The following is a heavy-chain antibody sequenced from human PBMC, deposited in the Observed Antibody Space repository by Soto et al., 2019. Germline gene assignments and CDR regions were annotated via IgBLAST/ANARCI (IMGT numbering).Heavy chain of an antibody. CDR2: SIPIFGTA. D-gene: IGHD1-26*01. J-gene: IGHJ6*02. CDR1: GGSFSSYA. Sequence: QVQLVQSGAEVKKPGSSVKVSCKASGGSFSSYAFNWVRQAPGQGLEWLGGSIPIFGTANYAQTFQGRVTITADNSTSTVYMELSSLRSEDTAMFYCARVWGFSNVWGQGTTVTVSS. V-gene: IGHV1-69*06. CDR3: ARVWGFSNV.